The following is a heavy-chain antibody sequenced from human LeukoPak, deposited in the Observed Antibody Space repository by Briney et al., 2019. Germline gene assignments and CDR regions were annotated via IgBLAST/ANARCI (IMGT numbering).Heavy chain of an antibody. CDR3: ARDFSSGDYYFDY. Sequence: PSETLSLTCTVSGGSISNYYWSWIRQPPGKGLEWIAYIDYSGSTYYNPSLKSRIIISVDTSKSQLSLRLSSVTAADTAVYYCARDFSSGDYYFDYWGQGTLVTVSS. J-gene: IGHJ4*02. D-gene: IGHD4-17*01. CDR1: GGSISNYY. CDR2: IDYSGST. V-gene: IGHV4-59*01.